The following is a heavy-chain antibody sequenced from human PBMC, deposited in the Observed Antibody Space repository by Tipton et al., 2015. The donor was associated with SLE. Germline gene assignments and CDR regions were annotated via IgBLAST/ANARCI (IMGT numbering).Heavy chain of an antibody. CDR1: GGSISSGGYY. Sequence: TLSLTCTVSGGSISSGGYYWSWIRQPPGKGLEWIGYIYYSGSTNYNPSHKSRVTISVDTSKNQFSLKLSSVTAADTAVYYCARDNCSGGSCYSDYWGQGPLVTVSS. V-gene: IGHV4-61*08. D-gene: IGHD2-15*01. CDR2: IYYSGST. CDR3: ARDNCSGGSCYSDY. J-gene: IGHJ4*01.